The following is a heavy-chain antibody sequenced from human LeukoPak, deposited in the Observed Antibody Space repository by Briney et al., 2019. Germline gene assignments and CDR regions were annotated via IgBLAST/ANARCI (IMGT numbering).Heavy chain of an antibody. V-gene: IGHV1-2*02. Sequence: ASVKFSCKASGYTFTGSYMHWVRQAPGQGLEWMGWINPNSGGTNYAQKFQGRVTMTRDTSISTAYMELSRLRSDDTAVYYCARGFFPDIVVVPAAISYYMDVWGKGTTVTVSS. CDR2: INPNSGGT. J-gene: IGHJ6*03. CDR3: ARGFFPDIVVVPAAISYYMDV. D-gene: IGHD2-2*01. CDR1: GYTFTGSY.